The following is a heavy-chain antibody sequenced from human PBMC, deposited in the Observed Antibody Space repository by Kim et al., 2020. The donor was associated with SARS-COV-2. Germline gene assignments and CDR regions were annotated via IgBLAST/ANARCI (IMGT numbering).Heavy chain of an antibody. V-gene: IGHV1-69*02. D-gene: IGHD1-26*01. CDR2: IIPMLGLP. Sequence: SVKVSCKASGGSFSTYTISWVRQAPGQGLEWMGRIIPMLGLPNYAQKFQGKVTISADRSTNTSYMELRSLTSEDTALYYCARMEGAAPSDYVLDVWG. J-gene: IGHJ3*01. CDR3: ARMEGAAPSDYVLDV. CDR1: GGSFSTYT.